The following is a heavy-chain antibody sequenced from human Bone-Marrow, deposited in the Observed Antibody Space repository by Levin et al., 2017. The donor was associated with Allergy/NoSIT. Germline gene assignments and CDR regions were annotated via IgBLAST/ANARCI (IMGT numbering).Heavy chain of an antibody. CDR2: IYYSGSI. CDR3: ARRSGYYYASGSYLEANPFDP. Sequence: GSLRLSCTVSGGSISNYYWSWIRQPPGKGLEWIGHIYYSGSINYNPSLKSRVTISLDTSKNQFSLKLSSVTAADTAVYYCARRSGYYYASGSYLEANPFDPWGQGTLVTVSS. D-gene: IGHD3-10*01. V-gene: IGHV4-59*01. CDR1: GGSISNYY. J-gene: IGHJ5*02.